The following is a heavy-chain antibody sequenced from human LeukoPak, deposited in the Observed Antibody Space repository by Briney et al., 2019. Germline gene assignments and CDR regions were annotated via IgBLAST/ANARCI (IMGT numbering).Heavy chain of an antibody. D-gene: IGHD5-18*01. V-gene: IGHV4-39*01. J-gene: IGHJ4*02. CDR2: IYYSGST. CDR1: GGSISSSSYY. CDR3: ARRVDTARSIPDRYFDY. Sequence: PSETLSLTCTVSGGSISSSSYYWGWIRQPPGQGLEWIGSIYYSGSTYYNPSLKSRVTISVDTSKNQFSLRLSSVTAADTAVYYCARRVDTARSIPDRYFDYWGQGTLVTVSS.